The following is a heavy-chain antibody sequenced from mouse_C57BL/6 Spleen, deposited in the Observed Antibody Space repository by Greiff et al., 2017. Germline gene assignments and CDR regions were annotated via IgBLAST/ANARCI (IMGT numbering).Heavy chain of an antibody. Sequence: QVQLKESGPELVKPGASVKISCKASGYSFTSYYIHWVKQRPGQGLEWIGWIYPGSGNTKYNEKFKGKATLTADTSSSTAYMQLSSLTSEDSAVYYCARDASYAMDYWGQGTSVTVSS. CDR3: ARDASYAMDY. CDR1: GYSFTSYY. J-gene: IGHJ4*01. V-gene: IGHV1-66*01. CDR2: IYPGSGNT. D-gene: IGHD6-1*01.